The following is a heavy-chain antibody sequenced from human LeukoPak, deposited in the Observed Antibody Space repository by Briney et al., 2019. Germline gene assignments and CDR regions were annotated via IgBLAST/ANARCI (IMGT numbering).Heavy chain of an antibody. J-gene: IGHJ5*02. V-gene: IGHV4-4*07. Sequence: SETLSPTCTVSGGSISSYYWSWIRQPAGKGLEWIGRIYTSGSTNYNPSLKSRVTMSVDTSKNQFSLKLSSVTAADTAVYYCARDLGSPMDNWFDPWGQGTLVTVSS. CDR1: GGSISSYY. CDR2: IYTSGST. D-gene: IGHD1-14*01. CDR3: ARDLGSPMDNWFDP.